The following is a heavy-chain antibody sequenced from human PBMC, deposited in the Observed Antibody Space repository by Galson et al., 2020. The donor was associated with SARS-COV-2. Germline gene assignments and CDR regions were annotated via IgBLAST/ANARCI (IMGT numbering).Heavy chain of an antibody. J-gene: IGHJ3*02. V-gene: IGHV3-30*01. CDR2: IAYDGVNK. CDR1: EFTFSSFA. CDR3: ARDKTRAFGI. Sequence: GGSLRLSCAASEFTFSSFAMHWVRQAPGMGLEWVTLIAYDGVNKFYADSVKGRFTISRDNSKSTLYLQMNSLRPEDTAVYYCARDKTRAFGIWGQGTRVAVSS.